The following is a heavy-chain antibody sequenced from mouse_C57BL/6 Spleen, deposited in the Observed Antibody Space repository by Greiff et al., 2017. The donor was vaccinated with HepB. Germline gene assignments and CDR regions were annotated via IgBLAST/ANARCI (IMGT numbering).Heavy chain of an antibody. V-gene: IGHV1-72*01. CDR1: GYTFTSYW. CDR3: AKGGYEDYHYYFDC. D-gene: IGHD2-3*01. Sequence: VQLQQPGAELVKPGASVKMSCKASGYTFTSYWMHWVKQRPGRGLEWIGRIYPNSGGTKYNEKFKSKATLTVAKPSSTAYVHLSSLTSEDSAVYDCAKGGYEDYHYYFDCWGKGTTLTVST. J-gene: IGHJ2*01. CDR2: IYPNSGGT.